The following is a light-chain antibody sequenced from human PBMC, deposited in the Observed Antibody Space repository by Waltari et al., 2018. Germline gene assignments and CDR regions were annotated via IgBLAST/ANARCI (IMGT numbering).Light chain of an antibody. CDR3: QHYVRLPVS. J-gene: IGKJ1*01. V-gene: IGKV3-20*01. Sequence: EIVLTQSPGTLSLSPGERATLSCRASQSVSRSLAWYQQKPGQAPRLLIYGGSSRATGVTDRFSGSGSGTDFSLTISRLEPEDFAVYYCQHYVRLPVSFGQGTKVEIK. CDR2: GGS. CDR1: QSVSRS.